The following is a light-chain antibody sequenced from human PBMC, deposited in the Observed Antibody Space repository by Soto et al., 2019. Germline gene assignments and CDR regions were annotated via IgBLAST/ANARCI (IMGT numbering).Light chain of an antibody. CDR3: QQHNSSPWT. J-gene: IGKJ1*01. CDR1: QSISDW. CDR2: DAS. Sequence: DIQMTQSPSTLSASVGDRFTITCRASQSISDWLAWFQQKPGKAPKVLIYDASTLESGVPSRFSGSGSGTEFTLTISSLQPEDSATYYCQQHNSSPWTFGQGTRVEIK. V-gene: IGKV1-5*01.